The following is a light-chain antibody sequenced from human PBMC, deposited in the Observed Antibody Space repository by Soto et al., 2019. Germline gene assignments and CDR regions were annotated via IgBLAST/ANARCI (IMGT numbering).Light chain of an antibody. CDR1: QSVSNNY. CDR3: QQYNDWPLT. J-gene: IGKJ4*01. Sequence: EIVLTQSPVTLSVSPGERATLSCRASQSVSNNYLAWYQQKPGQAPRLLIYGASNRATGIPDRFSGSGSGTDFTLTIISLQSEDSAVYYCQQYNDWPLTFGGGTKVDI. V-gene: IGKV3-20*01. CDR2: GAS.